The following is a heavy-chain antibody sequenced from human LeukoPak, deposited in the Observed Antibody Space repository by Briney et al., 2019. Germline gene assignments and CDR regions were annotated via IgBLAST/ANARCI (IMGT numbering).Heavy chain of an antibody. CDR3: ASTRRAAVAGRFDS. Sequence: SETLSLTCNVSGASMSSNYWSWIRQPPGKGLEWIGYIYHSGNTNYSPSLESRVTMSVDESKNQFSLRVHFVSAADTAVYYCASTRRAAVAGRFDSWGQGTLVAVSS. J-gene: IGHJ4*02. CDR1: GASMSSNY. D-gene: IGHD6-19*01. CDR2: IYHSGNT. V-gene: IGHV4-4*09.